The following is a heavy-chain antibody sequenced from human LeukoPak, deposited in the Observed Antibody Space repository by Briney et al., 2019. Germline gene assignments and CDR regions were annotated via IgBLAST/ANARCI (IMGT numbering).Heavy chain of an antibody. CDR1: GFTFDDYG. CDR3: ARVSDISVAAYFDY. CDR2: INWNGGST. D-gene: IGHD6-19*01. J-gene: IGHJ4*02. V-gene: IGHV3-20*04. Sequence: GGSLRLSCAASGFTFDDYGLSWVRHAPGKGLDWVSSINWNGGSTGYADSVKGRFTIYRDNAKNSLYLQMNSLRAEDTALYYCARVSDISVAAYFDYWGQGSLVTVSS.